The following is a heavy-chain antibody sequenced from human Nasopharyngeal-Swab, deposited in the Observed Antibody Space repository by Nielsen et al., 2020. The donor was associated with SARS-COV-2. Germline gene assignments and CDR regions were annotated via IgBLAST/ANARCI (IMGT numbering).Heavy chain of an antibody. Sequence: SETLSPTCTPSGCPFSGGGYYWSWIRQHPGKGLAWIGYIHYTASDYYNPSLDTRVTISVAPSKNQFSLALTSVTAADTAVYYCASEVIAEHDSDGFDIWGQGTMVTVSS. D-gene: IGHD3-16*01. CDR2: IHYTASD. CDR1: GCPFSGGGYY. J-gene: IGHJ3*02. CDR3: ASEVIAEHDSDGFDI. V-gene: IGHV4-31*03.